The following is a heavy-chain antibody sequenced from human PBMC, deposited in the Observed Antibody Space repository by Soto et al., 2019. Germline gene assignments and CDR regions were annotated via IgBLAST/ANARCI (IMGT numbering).Heavy chain of an antibody. D-gene: IGHD2-21*01. CDR3: ARGAYAFDL. Sequence: QVQLVDSGGGLVKPGGSLRLSCEASGFTFSDYDITYIRQAPGKGLECVSYISNGGTTIYYADSVKGRFTVSRDTAKKSLYLQMTRLRVDDTGVYYCARGAYAFDLWGQGTLVTVSS. CDR2: ISNGGTTI. CDR1: GFTFSDYD. J-gene: IGHJ4*02. V-gene: IGHV3-11*01.